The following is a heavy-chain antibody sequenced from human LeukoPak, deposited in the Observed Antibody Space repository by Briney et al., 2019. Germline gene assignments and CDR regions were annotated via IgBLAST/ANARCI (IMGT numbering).Heavy chain of an antibody. J-gene: IGHJ4*02. CDR3: AKDHLPGIVVADRDY. V-gene: IGHV3-30*02. Sequence: GGSLRLSCAASGFTFSSYGMHWVRQAPGKGLGWVAFIRYDGSNKYYADSVKGRFTISRDNSKNTLYLQMNSLRAEDTAVYYCAKDHLPGIVVADRDYWGQGTLVTVSS. CDR2: IRYDGSNK. CDR1: GFTFSSYG. D-gene: IGHD6-19*01.